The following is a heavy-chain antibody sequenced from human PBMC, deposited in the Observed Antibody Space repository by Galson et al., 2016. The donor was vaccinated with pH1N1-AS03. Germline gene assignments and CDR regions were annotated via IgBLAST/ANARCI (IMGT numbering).Heavy chain of an antibody. CDR3: VKEGGYRSSSVFEY. J-gene: IGHJ4*02. CDR2: ISWNSGST. D-gene: IGHD6-6*01. Sequence: SLRLSCAGSGFTFDAYAMHWVRQAPGKGLEWVSGISWNSGSTGYADSVKGRFTISRDNAKNSLYLQMNSLRVEDTALYYCVKEGGYRSSSVFEYWGQGTLVTVSS. V-gene: IGHV3-9*01. CDR1: GFTFDAYA.